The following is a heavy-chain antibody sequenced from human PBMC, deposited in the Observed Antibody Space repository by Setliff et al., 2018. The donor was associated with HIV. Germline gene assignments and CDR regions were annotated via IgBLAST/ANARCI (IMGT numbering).Heavy chain of an antibody. Sequence: SETLSLTCPVSGDSISSSAYYWGWVRQPPGKGLEWIGSIYYSGTAYYNPSLRSRVTILVDTSNNNFSLKLNSVTAADTAMYHCARVIASGYNFWSGYPFDAFDVWGQGTMVTVS. CDR1: GDSISSSAYY. V-gene: IGHV4-39*07. CDR2: IYYSGTA. J-gene: IGHJ3*01. D-gene: IGHD3-3*01. CDR3: ARVIASGYNFWSGYPFDAFDV.